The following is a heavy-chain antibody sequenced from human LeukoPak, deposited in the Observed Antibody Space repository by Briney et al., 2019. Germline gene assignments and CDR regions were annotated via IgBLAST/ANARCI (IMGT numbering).Heavy chain of an antibody. Sequence: PSQTLSLTCTVSGGSISSGSYYWSWFRQPPEKGLEWIGRIYTSGSTYYNPSLKSRVTISADTSKNQFSLNVSSVTAADTAVYYCARATSSYFYYMAVWGKGTTVTISS. CDR1: GGSISSGSYY. D-gene: IGHD5-12*01. CDR3: ARATSSYFYYMAV. CDR2: IYTSGST. J-gene: IGHJ6*03. V-gene: IGHV4-61*02.